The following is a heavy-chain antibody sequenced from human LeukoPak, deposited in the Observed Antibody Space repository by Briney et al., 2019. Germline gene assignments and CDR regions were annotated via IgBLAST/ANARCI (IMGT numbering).Heavy chain of an antibody. CDR2: IWYDGSNK. CDR1: GFTFSSYG. V-gene: IGHV3-33*06. J-gene: IGHJ4*02. Sequence: PGGSLRLSCAASGFTFSSYGMHWVRQAPGKGLEWVAVIWYDGSNKYYVDSVKGRFTISRDNSKNTLYLQMNNLRAEDTAAYYCAKGSFWGQGTLVTVSS. D-gene: IGHD3-10*01. CDR3: AKGSF.